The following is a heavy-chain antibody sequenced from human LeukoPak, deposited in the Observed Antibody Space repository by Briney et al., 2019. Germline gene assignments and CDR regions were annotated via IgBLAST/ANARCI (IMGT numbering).Heavy chain of an antibody. D-gene: IGHD2-2*01. CDR2: ISAYNGNT. V-gene: IGHV1-18*01. CDR1: GYTFTSYG. CDR3: ARGSYCSSTSCPLDY. J-gene: IGHJ4*02. Sequence: GASVKVSCKASGYTFTSYGISWVRQAPGQGLEWMGWISAYNGNTNYAQKLQGSVTMTTDTSTSTAYMELRSLRSDDTAVYYCARGSYCSSTSCPLDYWGQGTLVTVSS.